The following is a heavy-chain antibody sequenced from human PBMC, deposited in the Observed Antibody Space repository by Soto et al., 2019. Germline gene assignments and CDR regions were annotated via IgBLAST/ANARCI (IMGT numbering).Heavy chain of an antibody. J-gene: IGHJ6*02. Sequence: GESLKISCEGSGYKFISYWIYWVRQMPGKGLEWMGRIDPSASYTNYSPSFQGHVTFSADKSISTAYLQWSSLKASDTAMYYCARSTDGNYYYYGMDVWGQGTTVTSP. D-gene: IGHD1-26*01. V-gene: IGHV5-10-1*01. CDR3: ARSTDGNYYYYGMDV. CDR2: IDPSASYT. CDR1: GYKFISYW.